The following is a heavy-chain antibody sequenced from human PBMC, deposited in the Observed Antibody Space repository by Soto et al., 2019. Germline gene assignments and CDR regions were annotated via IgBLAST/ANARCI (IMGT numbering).Heavy chain of an antibody. V-gene: IGHV1-8*01. CDR1: GYTFTSYD. J-gene: IGHJ6*02. D-gene: IGHD3-10*01. CDR2: MNPNSGNT. CDR3: ARKEYYGSGSYYRFYYYYGMDV. Sequence: ASVKVSCKASGYTFTSYDINWVRQATGQGLEWMGWMNPNSGNTGYAQKFQGRVTMTRNTSKSTANMELSSLRSEDTAVYYCARKEYYGSGSYYRFYYYYGMDVWGQGTTVTVSS.